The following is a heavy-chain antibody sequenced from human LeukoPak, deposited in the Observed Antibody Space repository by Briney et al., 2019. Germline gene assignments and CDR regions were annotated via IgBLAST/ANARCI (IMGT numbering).Heavy chain of an antibody. CDR1: GGSISSTSYY. J-gene: IGHJ4*02. Sequence: PSETLSLTCTVSGGSISSTSYYWGWIRRPPGKGLEWIGSIYYSGSTYYNPSLKSRVTISVDTSKNQFSLKLSSVTGADTAVYYCARGGAYTSSPLLYWGQGTLVTVSS. CDR3: ARGGAYTSSPLLY. V-gene: IGHV4-39*07. CDR2: IYYSGST. D-gene: IGHD6-6*01.